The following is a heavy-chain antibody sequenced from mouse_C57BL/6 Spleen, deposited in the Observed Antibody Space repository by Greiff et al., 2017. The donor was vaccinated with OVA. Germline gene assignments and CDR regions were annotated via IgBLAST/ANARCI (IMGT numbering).Heavy chain of an antibody. CDR3: ARDKAWFAY. CDR2: INPNNGGT. Sequence: EVQLQQSGPELVKPGASVEISCKASGYTFTDYYMNWVKQSHGKSLEWIGDINPNNGGTSYNQKFKGKATLTVDKSSSTAYMELRSLTSEDSAVYYCARDKAWFAYWGQGTLVTVSA. V-gene: IGHV1-26*01. CDR1: GYTFTDYY. J-gene: IGHJ3*01.